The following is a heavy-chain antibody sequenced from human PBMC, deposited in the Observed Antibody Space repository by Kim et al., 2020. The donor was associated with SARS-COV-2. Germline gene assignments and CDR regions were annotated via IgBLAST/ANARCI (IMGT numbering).Heavy chain of an antibody. D-gene: IGHD5-12*01. V-gene: IGHV3-30*04. CDR1: GFTFSSYA. J-gene: IGHJ4*02. Sequence: GGSLRLSCAASGFTFSSYAMHWVRQAPGKGLEWVAFISYDGGNKYYADSVKGRFTISRDNSKNTLYLQINSLRAVDTAVYYCARRGYKANLYYFDYWAQGTLVTVSS. CDR3: ARRGYKANLYYFDY. CDR2: ISYDGGNK.